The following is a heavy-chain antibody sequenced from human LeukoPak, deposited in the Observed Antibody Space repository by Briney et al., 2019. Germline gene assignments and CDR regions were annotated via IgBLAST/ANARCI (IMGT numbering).Heavy chain of an antibody. CDR3: AKGKYSSGWYKDYFDY. V-gene: IGHV3-9*01. CDR2: ISWNSGSI. Sequence: PGGSLRLSCAASGFTFDDYAMHWVRQAPGKGLEWVSGISWNSGSIGYADSVKGRFTISRDNAKSSLYLQMNSLRAEDTALYYCAKGKYSSGWYKDYFDYWGQGTLVTVSS. J-gene: IGHJ4*02. D-gene: IGHD6-19*01. CDR1: GFTFDDYA.